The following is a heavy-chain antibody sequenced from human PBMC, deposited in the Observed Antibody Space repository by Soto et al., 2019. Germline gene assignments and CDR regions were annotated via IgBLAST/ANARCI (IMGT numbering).Heavy chain of an antibody. CDR2: TYYRSNWRH. V-gene: IGHV6-1*01. CDR1: GDSVSSNTAA. J-gene: IGHJ4*02. Sequence: PSQTLSLTCAISGDSVSSNTAAWNWIRSSQSRGLEWLGRTYYRSNWRHDYAVSVKSRITVNPVTSKNHFSLQLNSVTPDDTAVYYCARGVAGTGFDLWGQGALVTVSS. D-gene: IGHD6-19*01. CDR3: ARGVAGTGFDL.